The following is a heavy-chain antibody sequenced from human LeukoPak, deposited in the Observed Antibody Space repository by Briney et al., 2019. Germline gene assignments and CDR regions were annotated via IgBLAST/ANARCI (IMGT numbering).Heavy chain of an antibody. CDR1: GGSISSHY. J-gene: IGHJ4*02. D-gene: IGHD3-10*01. CDR3: ARVGGSGSYYNAYEKYFDY. CDR2: IYCSGST. V-gene: IGHV4-59*11. Sequence: PSETLSLTCTVSGGSISSHYWSWIRQPPGKGLEWIGYIYCSGSTNYNPSLKSRVTISVDTSKNQFSLKLSSVTAADTAVYYCARVGGSGSYYNAYEKYFDYWGQGTLVTVSS.